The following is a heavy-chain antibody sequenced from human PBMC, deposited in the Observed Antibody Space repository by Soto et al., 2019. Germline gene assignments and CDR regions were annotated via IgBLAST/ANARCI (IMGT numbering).Heavy chain of an antibody. CDR3: ARAGSNDAFDI. CDR1: GGTFSSYT. Sequence: SVKVSCKASGGTFSSYTISWVRQAPGQGLEWMGRIIPILGIANYAQKFQGRVTITADKSTSTAYMELSSLRSEDTAVYYCARAGSNDAFDIWGQGTMVTVSS. D-gene: IGHD6-13*01. V-gene: IGHV1-69*02. J-gene: IGHJ3*02. CDR2: IIPILGIA.